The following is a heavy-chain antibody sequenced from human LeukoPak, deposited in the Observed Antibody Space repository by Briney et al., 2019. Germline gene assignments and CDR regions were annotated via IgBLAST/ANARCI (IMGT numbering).Heavy chain of an antibody. J-gene: IGHJ4*02. Sequence: PSETLSLTCTISGGSISDYYWSWIRRPPGKGLEWIGYFSNSGTTNQNPSLKSRVTMSVDMSKNQFSLKLSSVTAADTAVYYCARGSNWGDYWGQGALVTVSS. D-gene: IGHD7-27*01. V-gene: IGHV4-59*12. CDR1: GGSISDYY. CDR2: FSNSGTT. CDR3: ARGSNWGDY.